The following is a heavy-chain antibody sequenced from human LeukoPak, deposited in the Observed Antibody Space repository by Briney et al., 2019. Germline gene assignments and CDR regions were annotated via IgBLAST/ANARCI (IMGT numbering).Heavy chain of an antibody. CDR3: GVSSFGWFDP. Sequence: ASVKVPCKASGYTFTSYGISWARQAPGQGLEWMGWISAYNGNTNYAQKLQGRVTMTTDTSTSTAYMELRSLRSDDTAVYYSGVSSFGWFDPWGQGTLVTVSS. D-gene: IGHD6-13*01. J-gene: IGHJ5*02. V-gene: IGHV1-18*01. CDR2: ISAYNGNT. CDR1: GYTFTSYG.